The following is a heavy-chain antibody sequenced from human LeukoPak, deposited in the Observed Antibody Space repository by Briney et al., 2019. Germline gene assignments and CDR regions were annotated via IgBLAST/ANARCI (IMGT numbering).Heavy chain of an antibody. Sequence: GGSLRLSCAASGFTFNTYGLAWVRQAPGKGLDWVSDTGARGDTTHYADSVKGRFTNSRDNSKSMLYLQMSNLRAEDTAIYYCATALSLAMYWGRGTLVTVSS. CDR2: TGARGDTT. CDR1: GFTFNTYG. V-gene: IGHV3-23*01. D-gene: IGHD6-6*01. CDR3: ATALSLAMY. J-gene: IGHJ4*02.